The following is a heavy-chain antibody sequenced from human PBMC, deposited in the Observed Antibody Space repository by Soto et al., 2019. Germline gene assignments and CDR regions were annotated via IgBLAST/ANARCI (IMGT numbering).Heavy chain of an antibody. V-gene: IGHV4-4*07. CDR1: GGSISSYY. CDR2: IHSSGST. J-gene: IGHJ6*02. D-gene: IGHD4-4*01. Sequence: SETLSLTCTVSGGSISSYYWSWIRQPAGKGLEWIGRIHSSGSTNYNPSLKSRVTMSVDTSKNQLSLKLSSVTAADTAVYYCALATVTYYFFDGMDVWGQGTTVTVS. CDR3: ALATVTYYFFDGMDV.